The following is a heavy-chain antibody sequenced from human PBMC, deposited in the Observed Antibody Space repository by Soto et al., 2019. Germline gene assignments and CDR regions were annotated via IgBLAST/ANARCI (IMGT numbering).Heavy chain of an antibody. CDR3: AKGPYGDPINHFDY. V-gene: IGHV3-23*01. D-gene: IGHD4-17*01. CDR1: GFTFSSYA. Sequence: LRLSCAASGFTFSSYAMSWVRQAPGKGLEWVSAISGSGGSTYYADSVKGRFTISRDNSKNTLYLQMNSLRAEDTAVYYCAKGPYGDPINHFDYWGQGTLVTVSS. CDR2: ISGSGGST. J-gene: IGHJ4*02.